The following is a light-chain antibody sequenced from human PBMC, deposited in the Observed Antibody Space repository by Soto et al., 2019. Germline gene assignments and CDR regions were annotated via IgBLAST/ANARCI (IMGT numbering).Light chain of an antibody. Sequence: DIQMTQSPSSLYASVGYRVTITCRASQSISSYLNWYQQKPGKAPKLLIYAASSLQSGVPSRFSGSGSGTDFTLTISSLQPEDFATYYCQQSYSTPRTFGQGTKVDI. J-gene: IGKJ1*01. CDR2: AAS. CDR3: QQSYSTPRT. V-gene: IGKV1-39*01. CDR1: QSISSY.